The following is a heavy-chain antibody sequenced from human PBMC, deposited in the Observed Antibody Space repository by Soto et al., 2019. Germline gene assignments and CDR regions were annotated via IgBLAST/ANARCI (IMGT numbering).Heavy chain of an antibody. D-gene: IGHD3-10*01. V-gene: IGHV1-3*04. CDR3: ARDGYFGSGIYNFFDC. CDR1: GYTFTSYA. CDR2: INTDSGYT. J-gene: IGHJ4*02. Sequence: GASVKVSCKASGYTFTSYAMHWVRQAPGQRLEWMGWINTDSGYTEYSQNLQGRITITRDTSASTAYMEVGSLRSEDTAVYYCARDGYFGSGIYNFFDCWGQGTLVTSPQ.